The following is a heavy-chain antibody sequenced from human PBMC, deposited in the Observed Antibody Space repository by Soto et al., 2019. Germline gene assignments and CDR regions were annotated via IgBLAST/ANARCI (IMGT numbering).Heavy chain of an antibody. J-gene: IGHJ3*02. V-gene: IGHV2-5*02. CDR1: GFSLSTSGVG. CDR2: IYWDDDK. Sequence: SGPTLVNPTQTLTLTCTFSGFSLSTSGVGVCWSRQPPGKALECLALIYWDDDKLYSPSLKSRLTITKDTSKNQVVLKMTNMDPVDTATYYKDTGGGGLDAFDIWGQGAMVTVSS. CDR3: DTGGGGLDAFDI. D-gene: IGHD7-27*01.